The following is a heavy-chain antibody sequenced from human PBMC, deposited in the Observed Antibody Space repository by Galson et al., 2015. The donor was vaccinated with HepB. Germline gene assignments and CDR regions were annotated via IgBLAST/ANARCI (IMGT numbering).Heavy chain of an antibody. CDR2: ISANTGNT. D-gene: IGHD2-15*01. CDR1: GYTFTGNG. V-gene: IGHV1-18*01. Sequence: SVKVSCKASGYTFTGNGISWVRQAPGHGLEWMGWISANTGNTNYAQKFQGRVTLTIDTSTSSVHMELRSLSIDDTAVYYCARDRLHSLDYWGPGSLVTVSS. J-gene: IGHJ4*02. CDR3: ARDRLHSLDY.